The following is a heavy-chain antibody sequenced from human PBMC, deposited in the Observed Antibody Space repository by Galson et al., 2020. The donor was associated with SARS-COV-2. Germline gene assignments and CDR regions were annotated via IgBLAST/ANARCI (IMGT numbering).Heavy chain of an antibody. D-gene: IGHD3-22*01. CDR2: ISYDGSTR. CDR1: GFPFSIYA. Sequence: PGGSLRLSCAASGFPFSIYAMPWVRQPPGKGLKWVAIISYDGSTRYNADSVKGRFTISRDNSNNTLYLQMNSLRVEDTAMYFCARETSTDSYDSVVQYWGRGTLVTVAS. CDR3: ARETSTDSYDSVVQY. J-gene: IGHJ1*01. V-gene: IGHV3-30*04.